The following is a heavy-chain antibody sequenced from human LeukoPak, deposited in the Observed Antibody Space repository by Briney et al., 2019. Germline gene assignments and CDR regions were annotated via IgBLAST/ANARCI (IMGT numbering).Heavy chain of an antibody. J-gene: IGHJ4*02. V-gene: IGHV3-23*01. Sequence: GGSLRLPCAASGFTFNTYAMSWVRQAPWERLQWVSGTSDNTYYADSVRGRFTISRDNSKNTLYLQMNSLRAEDTAVYYCARHRSSWLIDYWGQGTLVTVSS. CDR3: ARHRSSWLIDY. D-gene: IGHD6-6*01. CDR2: TSDNT. CDR1: GFTFNTYA.